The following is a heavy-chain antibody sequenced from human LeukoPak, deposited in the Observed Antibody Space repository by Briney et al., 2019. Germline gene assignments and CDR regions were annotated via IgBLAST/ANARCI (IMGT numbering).Heavy chain of an antibody. CDR1: GFTFSSYS. J-gene: IGHJ4*02. Sequence: GGSLRLSCAASGFTFSSYSMNWVRQAPGKGLEWVSYISSSSSTIYYADSVKGRFTISRDNAKNSLYLQMNSLRAEDTAVYYCARDGVGATTVPFDYWGQGTLVTVSS. CDR2: ISSSSSTI. D-gene: IGHD1-26*01. V-gene: IGHV3-48*01. CDR3: ARDGVGATTVPFDY.